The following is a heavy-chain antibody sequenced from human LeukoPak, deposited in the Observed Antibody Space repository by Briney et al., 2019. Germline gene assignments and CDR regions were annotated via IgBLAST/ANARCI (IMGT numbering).Heavy chain of an antibody. Sequence: SETLSLTCTVSGGSISSSSYYWGWIRQPPGKGLEWIGSIYYSGSTYYNPSLKSRVTISVDTSKNQFSLKLSSVTAADTAVYYCARAVDTAMVGGAFDIWGQGTMVTVSS. CDR1: GGSISSSSYY. J-gene: IGHJ3*02. CDR3: ARAVDTAMVGGAFDI. D-gene: IGHD5-18*01. V-gene: IGHV4-39*07. CDR2: IYYSGST.